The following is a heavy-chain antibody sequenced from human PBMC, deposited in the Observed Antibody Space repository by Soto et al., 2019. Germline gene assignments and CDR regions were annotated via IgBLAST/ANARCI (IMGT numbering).Heavy chain of an antibody. J-gene: IGHJ4*02. Sequence: EVQLVESGGGLVKPGGSLRLSCAVSEFTFSNAWMSWVRQAPGKGLEWVGRIKSKTDGGTTDYGAPVKGRFFISRDDSKDTLFLQMDSPKTEDTAVYYCTTEPLGYCSSSTCYDYFDFWGQGALVTVSS. CDR2: IKSKTDGGTT. CDR1: EFTFSNAW. V-gene: IGHV3-15*01. CDR3: TTEPLGYCSSSTCYDYFDF. D-gene: IGHD2-2*01.